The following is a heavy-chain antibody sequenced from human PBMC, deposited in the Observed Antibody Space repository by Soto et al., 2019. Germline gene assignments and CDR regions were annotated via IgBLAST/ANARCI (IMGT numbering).Heavy chain of an antibody. Sequence: ESLTLSCPDSGYTFASYWIRWVRQMPGKDLEWMGIIYPGDSDTRYSPSFQGQVTISADKSLRTAYLQWTILKASDTALYYCARTRSFTLGFYYDGMDVWGQGTTVT. J-gene: IGHJ6*02. CDR1: GYTFASYW. CDR2: IYPGDSDT. V-gene: IGHV5-51*01. CDR3: ARTRSFTLGFYYDGMDV. D-gene: IGHD6-6*01.